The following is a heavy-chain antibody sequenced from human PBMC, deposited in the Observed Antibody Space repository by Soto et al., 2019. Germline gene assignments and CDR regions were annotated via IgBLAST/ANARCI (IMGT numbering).Heavy chain of an antibody. CDR2: IIPIFGTA. CDR1: GGTFSSYA. V-gene: IGHV1-69*01. Sequence: QVQLVQSGAEVKKPGSSVKVSCKASGGTFSSYAISWVRQAPGQGLEWMGGIIPIFGTANYAQTFQGRVTITADESTSTAYMELSSLRAEDTAVYYCARGPLAIFGVVTSDWYFDLWGRGTLFTVSS. J-gene: IGHJ2*01. CDR3: ARGPLAIFGVVTSDWYFDL. D-gene: IGHD3-3*01.